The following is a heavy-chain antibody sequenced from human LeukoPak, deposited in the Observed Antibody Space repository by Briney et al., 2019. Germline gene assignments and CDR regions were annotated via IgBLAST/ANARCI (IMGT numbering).Heavy chain of an antibody. D-gene: IGHD3-10*01. CDR1: GGSISSSSYY. Sequence: PSETLSLTCTVPGGSISSSSYYWGWIRQPPGKGLEWIGSIYYSGSTYYNPSLKSRDTISVDTSKNQFSLKLSSVTAADTAVYYCARAPPSTYYYGSGSYYTYWGQGTLVTVSS. CDR2: IYYSGST. J-gene: IGHJ4*02. CDR3: ARAPPSTYYYGSGSYYTY. V-gene: IGHV4-39*07.